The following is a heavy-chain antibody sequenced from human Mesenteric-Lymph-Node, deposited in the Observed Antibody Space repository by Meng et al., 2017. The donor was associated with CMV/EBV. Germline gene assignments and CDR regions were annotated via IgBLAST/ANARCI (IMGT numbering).Heavy chain of an antibody. Sequence: GSLRLSCSVSGGSVSSGRYYWSWIRQPPGKGLEWIGFSGNTNYNPSLKSRVTISVDTSKSQFSLRLSSVTAADTAVYYCARQVGSSGWTIYFDSWGQGTLVTVSS. J-gene: IGHJ4*02. CDR1: GGSVSSGRYY. V-gene: IGHV4-61*01. CDR3: ARQVGSSGWTIYFDS. CDR2: SGNT. D-gene: IGHD3-22*01.